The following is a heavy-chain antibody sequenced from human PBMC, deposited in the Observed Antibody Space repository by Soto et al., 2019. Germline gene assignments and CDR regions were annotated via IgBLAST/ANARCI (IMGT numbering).Heavy chain of an antibody. D-gene: IGHD4-17*01. CDR1: GFTFSSYD. Sequence: GGSLRLSXAASGFTFSSYDMHWVRQAPGKGLEWVAVIWSDGSTEYSTESVKGRFTISRDNSQNTLYLQINSLRADDTAVFYCARGGVYGDSDSFDIWGQGTMVTVSS. CDR2: IWSDGSTE. V-gene: IGHV3-33*01. J-gene: IGHJ3*02. CDR3: ARGGVYGDSDSFDI.